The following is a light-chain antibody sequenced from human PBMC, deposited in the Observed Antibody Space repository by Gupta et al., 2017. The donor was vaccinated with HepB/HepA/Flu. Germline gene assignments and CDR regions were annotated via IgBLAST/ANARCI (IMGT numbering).Light chain of an antibody. J-gene: IGKJ4*01. V-gene: IGKV3-20*01. CDR1: QSVSSSY. CDR3: QQYGSSPLT. Sequence: EIVLTQSPGTLSLSPGERATLSCRASQSVSSSYLAWYQLKPGQAPRLLIYGTSSRATGIPDRFSGSGSGTXFTLSIXRLEPEDFAVYYCQQYGSSPLTFGXGTKVEIK. CDR2: GTS.